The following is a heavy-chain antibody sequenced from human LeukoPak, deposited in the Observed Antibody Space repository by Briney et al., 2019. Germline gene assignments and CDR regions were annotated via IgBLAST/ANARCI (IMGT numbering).Heavy chain of an antibody. CDR2: IYHSGST. Sequence: SETLSLTCVVSGDSISSSHWWSWVRQPPEKGLEWIGEIYHSGSTNYNPSLKSRVTISVDKSKNQFSLNLSSVTAADTAVCYCARIAVTGTFGVHYYYYYGMDVWGRGTTVTVSS. J-gene: IGHJ6*04. CDR1: GDSISSSHW. V-gene: IGHV4-4*02. D-gene: IGHD6-19*01. CDR3: ARIAVTGTFGVHYYYYYGMDV.